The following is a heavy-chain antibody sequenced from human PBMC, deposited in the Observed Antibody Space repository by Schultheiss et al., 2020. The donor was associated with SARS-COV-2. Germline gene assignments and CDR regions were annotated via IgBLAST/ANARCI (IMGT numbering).Heavy chain of an antibody. D-gene: IGHD6-19*01. CDR2: IRSKAYGGTT. Sequence: GGSLRLSCTASGFTFGDYAMSWVRQAPGKGLEWVGFIRSKAYGGTTEYAASVKGRFTISRDDSKSIAYLQMNSLKTEDTAVYYCARDHISKAVAGTGHDYWGQGTLVTVSS. V-gene: IGHV3-49*04. CDR1: GFTFGDYA. CDR3: ARDHISKAVAGTGHDY. J-gene: IGHJ4*02.